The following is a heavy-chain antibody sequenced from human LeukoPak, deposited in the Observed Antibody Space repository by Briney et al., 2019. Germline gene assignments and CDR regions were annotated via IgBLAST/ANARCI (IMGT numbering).Heavy chain of an antibody. V-gene: IGHV3-9*01. Sequence: GRSLRLSCVVSGFIFEDYAMHWVRQAPGKGLEWVSGISRNSEIGYADSVEGRFTISRDNAKNSLYLQMNSLRPEDTALYYCAKGAAGTMLFYYGMNAWGQGTTVTVSS. CDR2: ISRNSEI. J-gene: IGHJ6*02. CDR1: GFIFEDYA. D-gene: IGHD6-13*01. CDR3: AKGAAGTMLFYYGMNA.